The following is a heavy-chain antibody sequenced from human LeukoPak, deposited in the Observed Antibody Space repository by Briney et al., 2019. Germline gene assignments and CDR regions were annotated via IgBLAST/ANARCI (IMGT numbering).Heavy chain of an antibody. V-gene: IGHV3-7*04. CDR1: GFTFSTYW. CDR3: ARYGKDTAMARDY. J-gene: IGHJ4*02. Sequence: VGLLRLSRGAPGFTFSTYWMTWVRQAPGKRLQWVANILQDGSEKYYVDSVKGRFTISRDNAKNSLYLQMNSLRAEDTAVYYCARYGKDTAMARDYWGQGTLVTVSS. D-gene: IGHD5-18*01. CDR2: ILQDGSEK.